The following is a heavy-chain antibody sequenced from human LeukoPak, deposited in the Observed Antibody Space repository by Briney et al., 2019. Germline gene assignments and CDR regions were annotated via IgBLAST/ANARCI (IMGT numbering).Heavy chain of an antibody. D-gene: IGHD1-1*01. Sequence: SETLSLTCTVSGGSISDNYWSSIRQPPGKGPEWIGYSYRSGSTNYSPSLKSRVPISVDTSKNQFSLKLSSVTAADTAVYYCAKCSTYWFDPWGQGTLVTVSS. CDR3: AKCSTYWFDP. J-gene: IGHJ5*02. CDR2: SYRSGST. V-gene: IGHV4-4*08. CDR1: GGSISDNY.